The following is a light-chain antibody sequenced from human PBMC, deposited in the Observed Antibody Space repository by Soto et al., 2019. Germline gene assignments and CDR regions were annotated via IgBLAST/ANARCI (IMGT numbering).Light chain of an antibody. CDR1: SSNIGSDY. CDR2: TDN. CDR3: SAWDDSLQSVV. Sequence: QSVLIQPPSASGTPGQTVTISCSGSSSNIGSDYVYWYQQLPGTAPKPLIYTDNQRPSGVPDRFSGSKSGTSGSLAISGLRSEDEAEYFCSAWDDSLQSVVFGGGTKVTVL. J-gene: IGLJ2*01. V-gene: IGLV1-47*02.